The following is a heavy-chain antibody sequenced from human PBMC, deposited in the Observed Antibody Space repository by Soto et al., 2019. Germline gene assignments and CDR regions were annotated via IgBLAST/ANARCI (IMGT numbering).Heavy chain of an antibody. CDR1: GGSISSFH. D-gene: IGHD3-3*01. CDR3: ARSPYYDFWSGYSYDAFDI. Sequence: QVQLQESGPGLVKPSETLSLTCIVSGGSISSFHWSWIRQPPGKGLEWIGYIYYSGSSNYNSSLKSRVTISVDTSKNQFSLKLSSVTAADTAVYYCARSPYYDFWSGYSYDAFDIWGQGTMVTVSS. CDR2: IYYSGSS. V-gene: IGHV4-59*01. J-gene: IGHJ3*02.